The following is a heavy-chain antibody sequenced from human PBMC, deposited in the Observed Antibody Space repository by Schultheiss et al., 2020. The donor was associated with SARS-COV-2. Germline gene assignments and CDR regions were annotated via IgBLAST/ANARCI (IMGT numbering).Heavy chain of an antibody. CDR2: IWYDGSNK. CDR1: GFTFSSYG. V-gene: IGHV3-33*01. D-gene: IGHD3-3*01. Sequence: GGSLRLSCAASGFTFSSYGMHWVRQAPGKGLEWVAVIWYDGSNKYYADSVKGRFTISRDNSKNTLYLQMNSLRAEDTAVYYCARSVPYDFWSDYYDYYYYGMDVWGQGTTVTVSS. J-gene: IGHJ6*02. CDR3: ARSVPYDFWSDYYDYYYYGMDV.